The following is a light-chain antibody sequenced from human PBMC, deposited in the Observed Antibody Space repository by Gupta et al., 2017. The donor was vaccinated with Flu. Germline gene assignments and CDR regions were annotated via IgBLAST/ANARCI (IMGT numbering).Light chain of an antibody. CDR3: QQSYTTPRT. CDR2: AAS. Sequence: LSASVGDRVTITCRASQTISSFLNWYQQKPGKAPNLLIYAASSLQSEVPSRFSGSGSGTDFTLTVSSLQPEDFATYYCQQSYTTPRTFGQGTKLEIK. V-gene: IGKV1-39*01. J-gene: IGKJ2*01. CDR1: QTISSF.